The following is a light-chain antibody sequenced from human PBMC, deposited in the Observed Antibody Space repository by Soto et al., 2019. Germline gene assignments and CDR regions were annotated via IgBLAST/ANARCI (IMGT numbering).Light chain of an antibody. V-gene: IGLV2-8*01. CDR3: GSHAGSSAV. CDR2: DVS. CDR1: SSDVGGYNY. J-gene: IGLJ2*01. Sequence: SALTQPPSASGSPGQSVTISCTGTSSDVGGYNYVSWYQQHPGKAPKVIIYDVSKRPSGVPDRFSGSKSGNTASLTVSGLQAEDEADYYCGSHAGSSAVFGGGTKLTVL.